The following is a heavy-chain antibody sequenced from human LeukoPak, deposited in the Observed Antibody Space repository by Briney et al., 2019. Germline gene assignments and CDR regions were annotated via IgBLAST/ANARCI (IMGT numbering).Heavy chain of an antibody. Sequence: GGSLRLSCAASGFTFSSYSMKWVRQAPGKGLEWVSSISSSSSYIYYADSVKGRFTISRDNAKNSLYLQMNSLRAEDTAVYYCARGGNWNYFDYWGQGTLVTVSS. V-gene: IGHV3-21*01. J-gene: IGHJ4*02. D-gene: IGHD1-1*01. CDR1: GFTFSSYS. CDR2: ISSSSSYI. CDR3: ARGGNWNYFDY.